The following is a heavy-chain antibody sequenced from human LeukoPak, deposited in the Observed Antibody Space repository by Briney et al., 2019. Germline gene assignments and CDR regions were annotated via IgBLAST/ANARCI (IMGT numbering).Heavy chain of an antibody. V-gene: IGHV1-69*13. Sequence: GASVKVSCKASGGTFSSYAISWVRQAPGQGLEWMGGIIPIFGTANYAQKFQGRVTITADESTSTAYMELRSLRSDDTAVYYCARDPNYYDSSGYYQHFDYWGQGTLVTVSS. CDR3: ARDPNYYDSSGYYQHFDY. D-gene: IGHD3-22*01. J-gene: IGHJ4*02. CDR1: GGTFSSYA. CDR2: IIPIFGTA.